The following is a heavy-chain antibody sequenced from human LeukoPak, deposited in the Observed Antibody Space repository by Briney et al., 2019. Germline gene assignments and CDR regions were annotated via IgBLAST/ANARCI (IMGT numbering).Heavy chain of an antibody. D-gene: IGHD2-2*01. CDR2: IKEDGSEK. Sequence: GGSLRLSCAASGFTFSSYWMSWVRQAPGKGLEWVANIKEDGSEKDYVDSVRGRFTISRDNARNSLYLQMNSLRAEDTAVYYCARDWMGYCSSNSCYLYYMDVWGKGTTVTVTS. CDR1: GFTFSSYW. V-gene: IGHV3-7*01. J-gene: IGHJ6*03. CDR3: ARDWMGYCSSNSCYLYYMDV.